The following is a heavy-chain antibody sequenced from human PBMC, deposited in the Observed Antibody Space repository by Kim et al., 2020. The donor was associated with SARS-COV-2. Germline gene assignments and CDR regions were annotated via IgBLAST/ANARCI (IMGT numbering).Heavy chain of an antibody. CDR3: AKAPSGGKPRGYYYYGMDV. J-gene: IGHJ6*02. D-gene: IGHD2-15*01. Sequence: GGSLRLSCAASGFTFSSYAMSWVRQAPGKGLEWVSAISGSGGSTYYADSVKGRFTISRDNSKNTLYLQMNSLRAEDTAVYYCAKAPSGGKPRGYYYYGMDVWGQGTTVTVSS. V-gene: IGHV3-23*01. CDR2: ISGSGGST. CDR1: GFTFSSYA.